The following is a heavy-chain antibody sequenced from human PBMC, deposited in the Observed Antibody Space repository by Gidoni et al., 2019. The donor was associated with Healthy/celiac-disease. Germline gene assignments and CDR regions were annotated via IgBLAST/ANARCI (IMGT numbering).Heavy chain of an antibody. Sequence: QVQLQESGPGLVKPSVTLSLTSSVSGGSISMSNWWRWVRQHPGKGLEWSGEIYHSGSTNYNPSLKSRVTISVDKSKNQCSLKLSAVTAADTAVYYCARKVGATPDAFDYWGQGTLVTVSS. J-gene: IGHJ4*02. D-gene: IGHD1-26*01. V-gene: IGHV4-4*02. CDR3: ARKVGATPDAFDY. CDR2: IYHSGST. CDR1: GGSISMSNW.